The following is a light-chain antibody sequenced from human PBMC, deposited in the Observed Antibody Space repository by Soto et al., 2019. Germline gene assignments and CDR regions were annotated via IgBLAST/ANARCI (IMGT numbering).Light chain of an antibody. J-gene: IGLJ1*01. CDR1: STDVGGYNY. Sequence: LTQPASVSGSPGQSITISCTGTSTDVGGYNYVSWYQQRPGKAPKLMIYDVTNRPSGVSNRFSGSKSGNTASLTISGLRTEDEADYSCSSYTSNSTPYVFGTGTKVTV. V-gene: IGLV2-14*01. CDR3: SSYTSNSTPYV. CDR2: DVT.